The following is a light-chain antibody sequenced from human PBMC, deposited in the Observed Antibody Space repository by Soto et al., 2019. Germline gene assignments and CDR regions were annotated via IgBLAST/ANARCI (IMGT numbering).Light chain of an antibody. CDR3: QQYDKWPLT. Sequence: EIVMTQSPATLSVSPGERATLSCRASHSAASAVAWYQQKPGQAPRLLIFGASTRATGIPARFSGSGSGTDFTLTISSLQSEDFAVYICQQYDKWPLTFGGGTKVDI. V-gene: IGKV3D-15*01. CDR2: GAS. CDR1: HSAASA. J-gene: IGKJ4*01.